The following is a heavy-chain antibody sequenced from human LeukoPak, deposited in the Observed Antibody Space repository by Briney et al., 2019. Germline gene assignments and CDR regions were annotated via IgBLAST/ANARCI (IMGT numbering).Heavy chain of an antibody. J-gene: IGHJ6*03. Sequence: ASVKVSCKASGYTFTSYDINWVRQATGQGLEWMGWMNPNSGNTGYAQKFQGRVTMTRNTSISTAYMELSSLRSEDTAVYYCARGVGYSSGWGYYYYYYMDVWGKGTTVTISS. CDR1: GYTFTSYD. V-gene: IGHV1-8*01. CDR2: MNPNSGNT. CDR3: ARGVGYSSGWGYYYYYYMDV. D-gene: IGHD6-19*01.